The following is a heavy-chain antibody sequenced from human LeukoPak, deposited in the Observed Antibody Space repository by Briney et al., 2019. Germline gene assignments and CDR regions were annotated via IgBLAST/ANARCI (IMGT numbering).Heavy chain of an antibody. J-gene: IGHJ4*02. Sequence: GGTLRLSCAASGFTFSNYWMTWVRQAPGKGLEWVANIKQDGTEKYYVESVKGRCTISRDNAKSSLYLQMYSLRAEDAAVYYCARAAFDWLFYFDYWGQGALVTVSP. CDR2: IKQDGTEK. CDR1: GFTFSNYW. V-gene: IGHV3-7*01. CDR3: ARAAFDWLFYFDY. D-gene: IGHD3-9*01.